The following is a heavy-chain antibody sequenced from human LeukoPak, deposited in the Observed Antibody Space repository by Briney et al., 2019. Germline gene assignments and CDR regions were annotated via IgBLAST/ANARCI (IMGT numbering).Heavy chain of an antibody. J-gene: IGHJ4*02. CDR3: ARALRYFDWLPT. CDR1: GYTFTSYY. D-gene: IGHD3-9*01. Sequence: ASVKVSCKASGYTFTSYYIHWVRQAPGQGLEWMGIINPSGGSTTYAQKFQGRVTMTRDTSTSTVYMELSSLRSEDTAVYYCARALRYFDWLPTWGQGTLVTVSS. V-gene: IGHV1-46*01. CDR2: INPSGGST.